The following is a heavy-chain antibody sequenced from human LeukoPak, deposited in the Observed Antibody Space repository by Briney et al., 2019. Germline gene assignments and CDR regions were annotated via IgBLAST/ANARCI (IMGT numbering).Heavy chain of an antibody. V-gene: IGHV3-21*01. Sequence: TSGGSLRLSCAASGFTFSSYAMSWVRQAPGKGLEWVSSISSSSTYIYYADSVKGRFTISRDNAKNSLYLQMNSLRAEDTALYHCARDSDFDYWGQGTLVTVSS. CDR3: ARDSDFDY. J-gene: IGHJ4*02. CDR1: GFTFSSYA. CDR2: ISSSSTYI.